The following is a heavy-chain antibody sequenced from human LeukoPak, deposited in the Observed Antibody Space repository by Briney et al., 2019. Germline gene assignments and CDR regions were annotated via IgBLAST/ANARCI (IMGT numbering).Heavy chain of an antibody. CDR1: GGSFSGYY. CDR2: INHSGST. D-gene: IGHD2-2*01. CDR3: ARESVVPVARQYNWFDP. Sequence: SETLSLTCAVYGGSFSGYYWSWIRQPPGKGLEWIGEINHSGSTNYNPSLKSRVTISVDTSKNQFSLKLSSVTAADTAVYYCARESVVPVARQYNWFDPWGQGTLVTVSS. V-gene: IGHV4-34*01. J-gene: IGHJ5*02.